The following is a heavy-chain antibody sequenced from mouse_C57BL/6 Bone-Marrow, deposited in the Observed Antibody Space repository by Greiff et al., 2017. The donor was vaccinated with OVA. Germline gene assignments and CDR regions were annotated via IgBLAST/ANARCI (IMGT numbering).Heavy chain of an antibody. D-gene: IGHD1-1*01. J-gene: IGHJ1*03. CDR2: ISNGGGST. CDR3: ARVITTVVAEDWYFDV. Sequence: EVQVVESGGGLVQPGGSLKLSCAASGFTFSDYYMYWVRQTPEKRLEWVAYISNGGGSTYYPDTVKGRFTISRDNAKNTLYLQMSRLKSEDTAMYYCARVITTVVAEDWYFDVWGTGTTVTVSS. V-gene: IGHV5-12*01. CDR1: GFTFSDYY.